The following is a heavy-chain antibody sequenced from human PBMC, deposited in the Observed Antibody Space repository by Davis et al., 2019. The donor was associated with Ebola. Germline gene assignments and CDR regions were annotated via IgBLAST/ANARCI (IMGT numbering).Heavy chain of an antibody. V-gene: IGHV4-59*08. J-gene: IGHJ6*02. Sequence: SETLSLTCTVSGGSISSYYWSWIRQPPGKGLEWIGYIYYSGSTNYNPSLKSRVTISVDTSKIQFSLKLSSVTAADTAVYYCARAPGQQLYLVYYYYGMDVWGQGTTVTVSS. D-gene: IGHD6-13*01. CDR3: ARAPGQQLYLVYYYYGMDV. CDR2: IYYSGST. CDR1: GGSISSYY.